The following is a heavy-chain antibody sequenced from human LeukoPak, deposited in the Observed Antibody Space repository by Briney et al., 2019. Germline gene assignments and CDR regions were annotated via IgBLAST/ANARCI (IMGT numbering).Heavy chain of an antibody. Sequence: GGSLRLSCAASGFTFSSYSMNWVRQAPGKGLEWVSSISSSSSYIYYADSVKGRFTISRDNSKNTLYLQMNSLRAEDTAVYYCANDDVGYYFVYWGQGTLVTVSS. J-gene: IGHJ4*02. CDR1: GFTFSSYS. V-gene: IGHV3-21*04. CDR3: ANDDVGYYFVY. CDR2: ISSSSSYI. D-gene: IGHD3-16*01.